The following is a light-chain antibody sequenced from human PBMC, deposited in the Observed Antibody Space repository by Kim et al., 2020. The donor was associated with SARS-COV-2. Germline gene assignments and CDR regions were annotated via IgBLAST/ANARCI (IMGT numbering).Light chain of an antibody. J-gene: IGKJ2*01. Sequence: EIVLTQSPATLSLSPGERATLSCRASQSVDSYLTWYQQKPGQAPRLLIYDASNRAAGIPARFSGSGSGTDFTLTIRSLEPEDFAIYYCQQRNTWPYTFGQGTKLEIK. CDR1: QSVDSY. V-gene: IGKV3-11*01. CDR3: QQRNTWPYT. CDR2: DAS.